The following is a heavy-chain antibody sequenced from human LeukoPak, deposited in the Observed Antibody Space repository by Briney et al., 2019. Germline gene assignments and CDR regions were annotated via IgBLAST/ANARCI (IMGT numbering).Heavy chain of an antibody. Sequence: SETLSLTCTVPGDSISGYYWNWIRQPPGKGLEWIGFIYNSGTTNYNPSLKSRVTISVDTSKTQFSLKLSSATAADTAVYYCARTTTVTGKMDVWGKGTTVTISS. J-gene: IGHJ6*04. V-gene: IGHV4-59*01. CDR1: GDSISGYY. CDR2: IYNSGTT. CDR3: ARTTTVTGKMDV. D-gene: IGHD4-17*01.